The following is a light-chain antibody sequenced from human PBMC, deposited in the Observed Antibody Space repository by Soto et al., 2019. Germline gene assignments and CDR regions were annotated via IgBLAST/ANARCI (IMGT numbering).Light chain of an antibody. Sequence: DIQMTQSPSTLSASVGDRVTITCRASQSISSWLAWYQQKPGKAPKLLIYDASSLESGVPSRFSGSGSGTELTLTISSLQPDDFATYYCQQYNSWGTFGQGTKVEIK. V-gene: IGKV1-5*01. CDR3: QQYNSWGT. CDR2: DAS. CDR1: QSISSW. J-gene: IGKJ1*01.